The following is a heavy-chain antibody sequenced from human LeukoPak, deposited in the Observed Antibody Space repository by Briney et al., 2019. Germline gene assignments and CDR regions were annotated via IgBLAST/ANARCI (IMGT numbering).Heavy chain of an antibody. J-gene: IGHJ6*02. Sequence: GGSLRLSCAASGFTVSSNYMSWVRQAPGKGLEWVSVIYSGGSTYYADSVKGRFTISRGNSKNTLYLQMNSLRAEDTAVYYCARDTVAGSYYYYGMDVWGQGTTVTVSS. V-gene: IGHV3-66*02. CDR3: ARDTVAGSYYYYGMDV. CDR1: GFTVSSNY. CDR2: IYSGGST. D-gene: IGHD6-19*01.